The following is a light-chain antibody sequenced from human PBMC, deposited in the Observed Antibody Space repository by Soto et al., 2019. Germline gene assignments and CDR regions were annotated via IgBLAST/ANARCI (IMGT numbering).Light chain of an antibody. J-gene: IGKJ1*01. CDR3: QQYGSSPPWT. CDR1: QSVSSSY. V-gene: IGKV3-20*01. Sequence: EIVLTQSPGTLSFSPGERATLSCRASQSVSSSYLAWYQQKPGQAPRLLIYGASSRATGIPDRFNGSGSGTDFTLAISRLEPEDFAVSYCQQYGSSPPWTFGQGTKVEIK. CDR2: GAS.